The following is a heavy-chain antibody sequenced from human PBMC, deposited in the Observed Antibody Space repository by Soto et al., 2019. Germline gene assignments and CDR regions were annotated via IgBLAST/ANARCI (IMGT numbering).Heavy chain of an antibody. Sequence: ASVKVSCKASGYTFTSYYMHWVRQAPGQGLEWMGIINPSGGSTSYAQKFQGRVTMTRDTSTSTVYVELSSLRSEDTAVYYCARTSPYYYGSGSYASFDPWGQGTLVTVSS. CDR2: INPSGGST. CDR1: GYTFTSYY. V-gene: IGHV1-46*03. D-gene: IGHD3-10*01. J-gene: IGHJ5*02. CDR3: ARTSPYYYGSGSYASFDP.